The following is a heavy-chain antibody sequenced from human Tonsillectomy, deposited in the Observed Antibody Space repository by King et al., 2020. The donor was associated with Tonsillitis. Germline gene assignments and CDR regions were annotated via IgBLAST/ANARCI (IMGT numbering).Heavy chain of an antibody. D-gene: IGHD3-3*01. CDR3: ARLITIFDAFDY. J-gene: IGHJ4*02. Sequence: QLQESGPGLVKPSQTLSLTCTVSGGSISSGGYYWSWIRQHPGKGLEWIGYIFYSGSTYYNPSLKSRVTISVDTSKNQFSLQLSSVTAADTAVYYCARLITIFDAFDYWGQGTLVTVSS. CDR1: GGSISSGGYY. V-gene: IGHV4-31*03. CDR2: IFYSGST.